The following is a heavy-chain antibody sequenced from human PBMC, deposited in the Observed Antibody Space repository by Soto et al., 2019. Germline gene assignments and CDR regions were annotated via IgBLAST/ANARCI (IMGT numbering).Heavy chain of an antibody. J-gene: IGHJ4*02. CDR3: ERDLSGYDYCY. Sequence: GGSLRLSCAASGFTFSSYAMHWVRQAPGKGLEWVAVISYDGSNKYYADSVKGRFTISRDNSKNTLYLQMNSLRAEDTAVYYCERDLSGYDYCYWGQGTLVTVSS. CDR1: GFTFSSYA. V-gene: IGHV3-30-3*01. CDR2: ISYDGSNK. D-gene: IGHD5-12*01.